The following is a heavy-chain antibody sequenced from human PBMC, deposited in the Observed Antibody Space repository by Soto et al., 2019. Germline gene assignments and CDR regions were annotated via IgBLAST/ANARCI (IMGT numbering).Heavy chain of an antibody. V-gene: IGHV5-10-1*01. CDR2: IDPSDSYT. CDR1: GYSFTSYW. CDR3: ASLAVHYYGMDV. J-gene: IGHJ6*02. D-gene: IGHD2-21*01. Sequence: GESLKISCKGSGYSFTSYWISWVRQMPGKGLEWMGRIDPSDSYTDYSPSFQGHVTISADKSISTAYLQWSSLKASDTAMYYCASLAVHYYGMDVWGQGTTVTVSS.